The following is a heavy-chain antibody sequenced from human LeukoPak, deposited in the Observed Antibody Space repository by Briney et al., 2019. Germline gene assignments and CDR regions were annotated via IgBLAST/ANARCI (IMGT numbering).Heavy chain of an antibody. CDR2: IIPIFGTT. Sequence: SVKVSCKASGGTFSSYAISWVRQAPGQGLEWMGGIIPIFGTTNYAQKFQGRVTITTDESTSTAYMELSSLRSEDTAVYYCARGNPIAAAGSDAFDIWGQGTMVTVSS. CDR1: GGTFSSYA. D-gene: IGHD6-13*01. CDR3: ARGNPIAAAGSDAFDI. V-gene: IGHV1-69*05. J-gene: IGHJ3*02.